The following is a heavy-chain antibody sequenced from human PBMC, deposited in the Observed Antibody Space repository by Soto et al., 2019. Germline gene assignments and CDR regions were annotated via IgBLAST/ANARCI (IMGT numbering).Heavy chain of an antibody. J-gene: IGHJ6*02. CDR2: IWYDGSNK. CDR1: GFTFSSYG. CDR3: ARDRAKSYYGMDV. V-gene: IGHV3-33*01. Sequence: SGGSLRLSCAASGFTFSSYGMHWVRQAPGKGLEWVAVIWYDGSNKYYADSVKGRFTISRDNSKNTLYLQMNSLRAEDTAVYYCARDRAKSYYGMDVWGQGTTVTVSS.